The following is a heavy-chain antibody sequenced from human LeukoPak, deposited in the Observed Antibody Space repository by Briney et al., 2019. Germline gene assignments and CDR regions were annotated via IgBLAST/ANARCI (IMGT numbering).Heavy chain of an antibody. CDR2: ISGDGGST. D-gene: IGHD3-3*01. Sequence: GGSLRLSCAASGFTFDDYAMHWVRQAPGKGLEWVSLISGDGGSTYYADSVKGRFTISRDNSKNSLYLQMNILRTEDTALYYCANLGYDFWSGYYTRYYYYMDVWGKGTTVTVSS. CDR3: ANLGYDFWSGYYTRYYYYMDV. J-gene: IGHJ6*03. CDR1: GFTFDDYA. V-gene: IGHV3-43*02.